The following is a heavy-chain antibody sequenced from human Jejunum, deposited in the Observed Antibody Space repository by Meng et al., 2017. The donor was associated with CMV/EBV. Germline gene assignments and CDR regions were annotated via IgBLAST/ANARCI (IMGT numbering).Heavy chain of an antibody. CDR3: ARVEQEMC. J-gene: IGHJ4*02. CDR1: GFTFSSNW. D-gene: IGHD1/OR15-1a*01. CDR2: INSDGSDT. Sequence: EVQLVGSGGGLVQPGGSLRLSCAASGFTFSSNWMHWVRQAPGKGLGWVSHINSDGSDTNYADSVKGRFTISRDNAKNTLYLQMNSLRDEDTAVYYCARVEQEMCWGQGTLVTVSS. V-gene: IGHV3-74*01.